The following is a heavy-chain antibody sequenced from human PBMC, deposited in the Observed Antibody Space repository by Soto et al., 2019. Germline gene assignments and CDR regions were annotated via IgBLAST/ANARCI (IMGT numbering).Heavy chain of an antibody. D-gene: IGHD3-10*01. J-gene: IGHJ1*01. CDR2: IYYSGSP. Sequence: QVQLQESGPGLVKPSQTLSLTCTVSGASISSGCYYWSWIRQHPGKVLEWIGYIYYSGSPYYNPSLKIRVTISVDTSKNQFSLKLSSVTAADTAVYYCARGPVRGLEGEKYFQHWGQGTLVTVSS. CDR1: GASISSGCYY. V-gene: IGHV4-31*03. CDR3: ARGPVRGLEGEKYFQH.